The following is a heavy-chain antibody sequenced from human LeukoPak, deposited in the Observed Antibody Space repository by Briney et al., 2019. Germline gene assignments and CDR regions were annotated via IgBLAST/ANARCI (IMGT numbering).Heavy chain of an antibody. CDR3: ARSFISYDILTGYYPLDY. CDR1: GYTFTGYY. D-gene: IGHD3-9*01. Sequence: WASVKVSCKASGYTFTGYYMHWVRQAPGQGLEWMGWINPNSGGTNYAQKFQGRVTMTRDTSISTAYMELSRLRSDDTAVYYCARSFISYDILTGYYPLDYWGQGTLVTVSS. J-gene: IGHJ4*02. V-gene: IGHV1-2*02. CDR2: INPNSGGT.